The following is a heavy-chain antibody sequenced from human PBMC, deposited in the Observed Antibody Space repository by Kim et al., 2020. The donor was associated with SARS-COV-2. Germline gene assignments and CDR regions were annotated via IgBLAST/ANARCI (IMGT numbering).Heavy chain of an antibody. V-gene: IGHV3-30-3*02. J-gene: IGHJ4*02. D-gene: IGHD3-10*01. Sequence: YYADSGKGRFTISSDNSKNTLYLQMNSLRAEDTAVYYCAKDKYYGSGEDYWGQGTLVTVSS. CDR3: AKDKYYGSGEDY.